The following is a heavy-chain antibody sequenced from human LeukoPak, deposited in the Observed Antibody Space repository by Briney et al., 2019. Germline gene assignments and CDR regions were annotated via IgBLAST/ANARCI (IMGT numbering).Heavy chain of an antibody. CDR3: ARVVYGDYGYYFDY. CDR1: GGSISSYY. D-gene: IGHD4-17*01. V-gene: IGHV4-59*01. J-gene: IGHJ4*02. CDR2: IYYSGST. Sequence: KPSETLSLTCTVSGGSISSYYWSWIRQPPGRGLEWIGYIYYSGSTNYNPSLKSRVTISVDTSKNQFSLKLSSVTAADTAVYYCARVVYGDYGYYFDYWGQGTLVTVSS.